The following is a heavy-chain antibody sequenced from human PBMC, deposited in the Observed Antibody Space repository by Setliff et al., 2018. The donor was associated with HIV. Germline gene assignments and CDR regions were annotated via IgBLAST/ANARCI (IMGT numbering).Heavy chain of an antibody. CDR2: IYPGDSDT. Sequence: GESLKISCKGSGYSFTSYWIGWVRQMPGKGLQWMGIIYPGDSDTRYSPSFQGQVTISADKSICTAYLQWSSLKASDTAMYYCARHGSYEYYYYYMDVWGKGTTVTVSS. CDR3: ARHGSYEYYYYYMDV. D-gene: IGHD2-2*01. J-gene: IGHJ6*03. V-gene: IGHV5-51*01. CDR1: GYSFTSYW.